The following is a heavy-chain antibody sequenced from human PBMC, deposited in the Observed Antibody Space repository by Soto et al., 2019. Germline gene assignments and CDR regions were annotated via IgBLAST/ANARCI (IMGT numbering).Heavy chain of an antibody. Sequence: QVQLVESGGGVVQPGRSLRLSCAASGFTFSSYGMHWVRQAPGKGLEWVAVISYDGSNKYYADSVKGRFTTSRDNSKNALYLQMNSLRAEDTAVYYCAKDPRPYWSGGSCYSWMDYWGQGTLVTVSS. CDR3: AKDPRPYWSGGSCYSWMDY. CDR1: GFTFSSYG. J-gene: IGHJ4*02. CDR2: ISYDGSNK. V-gene: IGHV3-30*18. D-gene: IGHD2-15*01.